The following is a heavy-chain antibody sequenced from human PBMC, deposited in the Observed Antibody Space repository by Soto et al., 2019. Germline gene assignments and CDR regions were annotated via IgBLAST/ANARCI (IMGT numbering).Heavy chain of an antibody. D-gene: IGHD2-15*01. Sequence: QGQMGQYGAEENNPGSSVNVSCKALVGTFNRDAISWVRQSYVQVPERMGGIIPIFGTPTYAQNCRGRVTIPADESTSTAYLEVYYLCPDDTTVDFCERGEDSGTWFDPWGNGHLVTVSS. J-gene: IGHJ5*02. CDR2: IIPIFGTP. CDR1: VGTFNRDA. V-gene: IGHV1-69*01. CDR3: ERGEDSGTWFDP.